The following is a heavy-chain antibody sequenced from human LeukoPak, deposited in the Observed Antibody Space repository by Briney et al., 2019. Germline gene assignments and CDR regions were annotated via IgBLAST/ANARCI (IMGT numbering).Heavy chain of an antibody. CDR2: INHSGST. J-gene: IGHJ4*02. CDR3: ARGKYYYDSSGYLSY. V-gene: IGHV4-34*01. D-gene: IGHD3-22*01. CDR1: GGSFSGYY. Sequence: KPSETLSLTCAVYGGSFSGYYWSWIRQPPGKGLEWIGEINHSGSTNYNPSLKSRVTISVDTSRNQFSLKLSSVTAADTAVYYCARGKYYYDSSGYLSYWGQGTLVTVSS.